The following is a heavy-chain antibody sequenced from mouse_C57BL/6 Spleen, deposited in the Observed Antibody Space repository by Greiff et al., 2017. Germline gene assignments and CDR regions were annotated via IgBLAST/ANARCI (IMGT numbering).Heavy chain of an antibody. J-gene: IGHJ2*01. CDR1: GYAFSSSW. V-gene: IGHV1-82*01. CDR2: IYPGDGDT. CDR3: ARYYYGSKYYFDY. Sequence: VQRVESGPELVKPGASVKISCKASGYAFSSSWMNWVKQRPGKGLEWIGRIYPGDGDTNYNGKFKGKATLTADKSSSTAYMQLSSLTSEDSAVYFCARYYYGSKYYFDYWGQGTTLTVSS. D-gene: IGHD1-1*01.